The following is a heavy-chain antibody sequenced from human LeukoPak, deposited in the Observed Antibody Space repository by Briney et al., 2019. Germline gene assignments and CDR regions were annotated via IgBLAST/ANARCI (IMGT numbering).Heavy chain of an antibody. CDR2: IVTDGSAQ. Sequence: PGGSLTLSCAASGVNFRDRWLDWVRQAPGAGLEWLGNIVTDGSAQHYADSVKGRFSISRDNRRNLMYLHMNSLRVEDTAIYYCARGGNRCLDCWGQGTLVTVSS. CDR1: GVNFRDRW. V-gene: IGHV3-7*01. CDR3: ARGGNRCLDC. J-gene: IGHJ4*02. D-gene: IGHD3-16*01.